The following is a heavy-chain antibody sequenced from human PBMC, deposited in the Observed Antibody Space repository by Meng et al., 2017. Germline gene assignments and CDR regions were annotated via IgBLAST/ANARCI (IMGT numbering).Heavy chain of an antibody. CDR3: ARTRRPLGGTIDY. Sequence: GSLRLSCTVSGGSISSSSYYWGWIRQPPGKGLEWIGSIYYSGSTNYNPSLKSRVTISVDTSKNQFSLKLSSVTAADTAVYYCARTRRPLGGTIDYWGQGTLVTVSS. D-gene: IGHD3-16*01. CDR1: GGSISSSSYY. CDR2: IYYSGST. J-gene: IGHJ4*02. V-gene: IGHV4-39*07.